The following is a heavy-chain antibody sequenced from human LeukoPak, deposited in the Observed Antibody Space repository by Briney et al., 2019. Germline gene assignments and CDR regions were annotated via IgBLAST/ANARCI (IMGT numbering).Heavy chain of an antibody. Sequence: VASVKVSCKASGYTFTSYGINWVRQAPGQGLEWMGWISAYNSNTHYAQKLQGRVTMTTDTSTSTAYMEVRSLRSDDTAVYYCARGPYGGNSDFDYWGQGTLVTVSS. CDR3: ARGPYGGNSDFDY. CDR1: GYTFTSYG. J-gene: IGHJ4*02. CDR2: ISAYNSNT. D-gene: IGHD4-23*01. V-gene: IGHV1-18*01.